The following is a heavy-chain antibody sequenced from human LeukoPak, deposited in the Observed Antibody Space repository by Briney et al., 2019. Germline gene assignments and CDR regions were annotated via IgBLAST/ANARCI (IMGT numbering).Heavy chain of an antibody. CDR3: ARFGWEWQLQD. J-gene: IGHJ4*02. CDR1: GYTFTVYY. Sequence: ASVRVSFKASGYTFTVYYIHWVRQAPGQGLEWMGWINPNSGDTNYAQKFQGRVTMTMDTSISTAYMELSRLRSDDTALYYCARFGWEWQLQDWGQGALVTVSS. D-gene: IGHD1-26*01. CDR2: INPNSGDT. V-gene: IGHV1-2*02.